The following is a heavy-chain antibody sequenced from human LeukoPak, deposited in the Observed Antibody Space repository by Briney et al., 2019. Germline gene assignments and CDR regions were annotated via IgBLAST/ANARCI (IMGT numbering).Heavy chain of an antibody. CDR3: ARGPITIFGVVISN. CDR1: GYTFTSYD. Sequence: GASVKVSCKASGYTFTSYDINWVRQATGQGLEWMGSMNPNSGNTGYAQKFQGRVTMTRNTSISTAYMELSSLRSEDTAVYYCARGPITIFGVVISNWGQGTLVTVSS. J-gene: IGHJ4*02. CDR2: MNPNSGNT. V-gene: IGHV1-8*01. D-gene: IGHD3-3*01.